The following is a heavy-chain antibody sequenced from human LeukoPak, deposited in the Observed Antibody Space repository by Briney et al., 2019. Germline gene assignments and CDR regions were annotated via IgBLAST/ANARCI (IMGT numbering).Heavy chain of an antibody. D-gene: IGHD4-17*01. CDR1: GFTFSSYS. V-gene: IGHV3-21*01. CDR2: ISSSSSYI. Sequence: GGSLRLSCAASGFTFSSYSMNWVRQAPGKGLEWVSSISSSSSYIYYADSVKGRFTISRDNAKNSLYLQMNSLRAEDTAVYYCARDSLGDYVLVLMDVWGQGTTVTVSS. CDR3: ARDSLGDYVLVLMDV. J-gene: IGHJ6*02.